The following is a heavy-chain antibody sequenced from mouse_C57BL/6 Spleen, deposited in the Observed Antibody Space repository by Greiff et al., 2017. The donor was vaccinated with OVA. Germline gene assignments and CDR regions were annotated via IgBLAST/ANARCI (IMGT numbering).Heavy chain of an antibody. Sequence: VQLQQPGAELVRPGTSVKLSCKASGYTFTSYWMHWVKQRPGQGLEWIGVIDPSDSYTNYNQKFKGKATLTVDTSSSTAYMQLSSLTSEDSAVYYCARERLRRGAWFAYWGQGTLVTVSA. J-gene: IGHJ3*01. CDR3: ARERLRRGAWFAY. V-gene: IGHV1-59*01. D-gene: IGHD2-4*01. CDR1: GYTFTSYW. CDR2: IDPSDSYT.